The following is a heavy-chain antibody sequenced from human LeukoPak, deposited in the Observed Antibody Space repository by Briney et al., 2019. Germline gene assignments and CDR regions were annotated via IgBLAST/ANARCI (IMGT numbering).Heavy chain of an antibody. CDR3: AVGVGAHLNGDAFDI. D-gene: IGHD1-26*01. J-gene: IGHJ3*02. CDR1: GFTFSSYA. V-gene: IGHV3-30*04. CDR2: ISYDGSNK. Sequence: QSGGSLRLSCAASGFTFSSYAMHWVRQAPGKGLEWVAVISYDGSNKYYADSVKGRFTISRDNSKNTLYLQMNSLRAEDTAVYYCAVGVGAHLNGDAFDIWGQGTMVTVSS.